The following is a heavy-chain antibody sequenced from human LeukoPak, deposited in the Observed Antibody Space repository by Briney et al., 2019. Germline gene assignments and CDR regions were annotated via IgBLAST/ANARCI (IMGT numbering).Heavy chain of an antibody. CDR1: GFTFSSYS. Sequence: PGGSLRLSCAASGFTFSSYSMNWVRQAPGKGLEWVSSISSSSSYIYYADSVKGRFTISRDNAKNSLYLQMNSLRAEDTAVYYCATHSSGGSYYMDYFDYWGQGTLVTVSS. D-gene: IGHD1-26*01. J-gene: IGHJ4*02. CDR3: ATHSSGGSYYMDYFDY. V-gene: IGHV3-21*04. CDR2: ISSSSSYI.